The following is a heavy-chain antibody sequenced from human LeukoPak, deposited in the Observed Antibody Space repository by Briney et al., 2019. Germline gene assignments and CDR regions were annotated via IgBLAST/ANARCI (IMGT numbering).Heavy chain of an antibody. CDR1: GYTFTSYY. Sequence: EASVKVSCTASGYTFTSYYMHWVRQAPGQGLEWMGIINPSGGSTSYAQKFQGRVTMTRDTSTSTVYMELSSLRSEDTAVYYCARVGYCSSTSCYRPFDYWGQGTLVTVSS. CDR2: INPSGGST. V-gene: IGHV1-46*01. CDR3: ARVGYCSSTSCYRPFDY. D-gene: IGHD2-2*02. J-gene: IGHJ4*02.